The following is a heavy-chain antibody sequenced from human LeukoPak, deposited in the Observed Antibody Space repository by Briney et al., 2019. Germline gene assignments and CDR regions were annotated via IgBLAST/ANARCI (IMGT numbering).Heavy chain of an antibody. V-gene: IGHV5-51*01. CDR1: GYSFTSYW. Sequence: GESLKISCKGSGYSFTSYWIGWVRQMPGKGLEWMGIIYPGDSDTRYSPSFQGQVTISADKSISTAYLQWSSLKASDTAMYYCARIVLGERQQLVGYWFDPWGQGTLVTVSS. CDR3: ARIVLGERQQLVGYWFDP. J-gene: IGHJ5*02. D-gene: IGHD6-13*01. CDR2: IYPGDSDT.